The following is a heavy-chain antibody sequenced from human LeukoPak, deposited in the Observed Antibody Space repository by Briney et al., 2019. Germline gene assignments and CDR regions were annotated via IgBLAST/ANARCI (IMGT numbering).Heavy chain of an antibody. J-gene: IGHJ4*02. D-gene: IGHD1-26*01. CDR1: GFTFSSYA. CDR3: AKDHEDLGGPDY. Sequence: PGGSLRLSCAASGFTFSSYAMSWVRQAPGKGLEWVSSISGSGTTTYYADSVKGRFIISRDNSKNALYLQMNSLRAEDTAVYYCAKDHEDLGGPDYWGQGTLVTVSS. CDR2: ISGSGTTT. V-gene: IGHV3-23*01.